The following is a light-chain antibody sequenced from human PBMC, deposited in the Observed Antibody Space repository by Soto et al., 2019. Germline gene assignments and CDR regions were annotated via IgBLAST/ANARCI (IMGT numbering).Light chain of an antibody. CDR1: QSVSSN. J-gene: IGKJ2*01. CDR2: GAS. V-gene: IGKV3-15*01. CDR3: QQYNNSPHT. Sequence: EIVMTQSPATLSVSPGERATLSCRASQSVSSNLAWYQQKPGQAPRLLIYGASTRATGIPARFSGSGSGTEFTLTISSLQSEDFAVYYCQQYNNSPHTFRQGTKLEIK.